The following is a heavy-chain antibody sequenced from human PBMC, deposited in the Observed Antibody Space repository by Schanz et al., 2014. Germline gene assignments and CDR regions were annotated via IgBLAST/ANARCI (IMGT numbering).Heavy chain of an antibody. V-gene: IGHV3-48*02. J-gene: IGHJ4*02. CDR3: ARNSGNFYDY. Sequence: LVVESGGGFVQPGGSLRLSCTASGFTFKGYAMNWVRQGPGKGVEAISYISNRGTTTNYADSVKGRFTISRDNARDSLYLQMNSLRDEDTAVYYCARNSGNFYDYWGQGTRVTVSS. CDR1: GFTFKGYA. CDR2: ISNRGTTT. D-gene: IGHD1-7*01.